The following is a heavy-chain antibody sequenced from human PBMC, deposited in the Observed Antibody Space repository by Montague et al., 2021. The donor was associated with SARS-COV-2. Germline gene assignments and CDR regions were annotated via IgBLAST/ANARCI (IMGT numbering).Heavy chain of an antibody. Sequence: SETLSLTCTVSGGSTSSYYWSWIRQPAGKGLEWIGRIYTSGSTNYNPSLKSRVTMSVDTSKSQFSLKMSSVTAADTAVYYCARDGSAVAGLPRSYGLDVWGQGTTVTV. V-gene: IGHV4-4*07. J-gene: IGHJ6*02. D-gene: IGHD6-19*01. CDR2: IYTSGST. CDR3: ARDGSAVAGLPRSYGLDV. CDR1: GGSTSSYY.